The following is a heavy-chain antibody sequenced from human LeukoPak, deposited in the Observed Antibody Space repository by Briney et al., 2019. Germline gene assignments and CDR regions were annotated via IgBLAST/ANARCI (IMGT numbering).Heavy chain of an antibody. V-gene: IGHV3-23*01. CDR3: ARSVRYCSGGSCPDV. Sequence: GGSLRLSCAASGFTFSNSVMSWVRQAPGKGLEWVSLISGSGDNIYYVDSVKGRFTISRDNSKNTLYLQMNSLRAEDTAVYYCARSVRYCSGGSCPDVWGQGTTVTVSS. CDR1: GFTFSNSV. J-gene: IGHJ6*02. D-gene: IGHD2-15*01. CDR2: ISGSGDNI.